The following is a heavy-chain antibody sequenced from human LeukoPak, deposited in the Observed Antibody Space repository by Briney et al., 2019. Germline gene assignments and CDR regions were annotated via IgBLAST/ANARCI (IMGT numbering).Heavy chain of an antibody. D-gene: IGHD3-22*01. CDR3: ARETYYYDSSGYYVAWFDP. Sequence: PSETLSLTCAVSGGSISSGGYSWSWIRQPPGKGLEWIGYIYHSGSTYYNPSLKSRVTISVDRSKNQFSLKLSSVTAADTAVYYCARETYYYDSSGYYVAWFDPWGQGTLVTVSS. V-gene: IGHV4-30-2*01. CDR1: GGSISSGGYS. J-gene: IGHJ5*02. CDR2: IYHSGST.